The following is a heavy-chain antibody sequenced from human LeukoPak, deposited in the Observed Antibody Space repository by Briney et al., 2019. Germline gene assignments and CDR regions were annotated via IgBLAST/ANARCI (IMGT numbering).Heavy chain of an antibody. CDR3: ARGGQVTFDN. CDR2: IKQDGSEK. V-gene: IGHV3-7*04. J-gene: IGHJ4*02. CDR1: GFTFSNYW. Sequence: PGGSLRLSCAASGFTFSNYWMSWVRQAPGKGLEWVANIKQDGSEKYYVDSVKGRFTISRDNAKNSLYLQMNSLRAEDTAVYYCARGGQVTFDNWGQGILVTVSS. D-gene: IGHD4-11*01.